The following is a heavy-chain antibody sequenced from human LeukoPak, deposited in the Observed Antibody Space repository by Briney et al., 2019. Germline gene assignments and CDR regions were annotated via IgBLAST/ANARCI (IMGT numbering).Heavy chain of an antibody. CDR1: GYTLTELS. J-gene: IGHJ3*02. V-gene: IGHV1-24*01. CDR2: FDPEDGET. Sequence: GASEKVSCKVSGYTLTELSMHGVRQAPGKGLEWMGGFDPEDGETIYAQKFQGRVTMTEDTSTDTAYMELSSLRSEDTAVYYCATGNYEMDAFDIWGQGTMVTVSS. CDR3: ATGNYEMDAFDI. D-gene: IGHD1-7*01.